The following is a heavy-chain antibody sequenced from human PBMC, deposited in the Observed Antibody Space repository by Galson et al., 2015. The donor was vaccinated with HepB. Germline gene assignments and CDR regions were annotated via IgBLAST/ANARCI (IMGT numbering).Heavy chain of an antibody. J-gene: IGHJ4*02. V-gene: IGHV5-51*01. Sequence: QSGAEVTKPGESLKISCKGSGSSFTSYWIGWVRQMPGKGLEWMGIIYPGDSDTRYSPSFQGQVTISADKSISTAYLQWSSLKASDTAMYYCARTHKSSNWYITQFDYWGQGTLVTVSS. D-gene: IGHD6-13*01. CDR2: IYPGDSDT. CDR3: ARTHKSSNWYITQFDY. CDR1: GSSFTSYW.